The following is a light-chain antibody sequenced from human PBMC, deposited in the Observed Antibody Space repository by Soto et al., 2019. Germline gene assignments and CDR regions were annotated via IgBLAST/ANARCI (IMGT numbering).Light chain of an antibody. CDR3: QQYHSTFGLYT. Sequence: DIQMTQSPSILAASVGDRVTITCRASHYVAVFLAWYQQKPWKAPKLLLYKASSIQTGVPSRFSGSGSGTDFSLTISSLQGDDVATYYCQQYHSTFGLYTFGRGTKLE. CDR2: KAS. V-gene: IGKV1-5*03. J-gene: IGKJ2*01. CDR1: HYVAVF.